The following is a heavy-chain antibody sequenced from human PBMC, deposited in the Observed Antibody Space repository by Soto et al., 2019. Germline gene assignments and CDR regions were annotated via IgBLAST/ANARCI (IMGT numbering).Heavy chain of an antibody. CDR2: TYYRSKWYN. CDR1: GDSVSSNSAA. Sequence: SQTLSLTCAISGDSVSSNSAAWNWIRQSPSRGLEWLGRTYYRSKWYNDYAVSVKSRITINPDTSKNQFSLQLNSVTPEDTAVYYCARGYYDSSAYFDYYYGMDVWGQGTTVTVSS. V-gene: IGHV6-1*01. CDR3: ARGYYDSSAYFDYYYGMDV. D-gene: IGHD3-22*01. J-gene: IGHJ6*02.